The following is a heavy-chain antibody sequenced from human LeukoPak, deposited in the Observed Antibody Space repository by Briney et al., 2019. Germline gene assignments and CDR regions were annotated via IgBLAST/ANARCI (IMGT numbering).Heavy chain of an antibody. D-gene: IGHD6-19*01. CDR2: IYYSGST. CDR1: GGSISSYY. J-gene: IGHJ6*02. Sequence: SETLSLTCTVSGGSISSYYWSWIRQPPGKGLEWIGYIYYSGSTNYNPSLKSRVTISVDTSKNQFSLKLSSVTAADTAVYYCGRDGSSGGPRYYYYVMDVWGQGTPVTV. V-gene: IGHV4-59*01. CDR3: GRDGSSGGPRYYYYVMDV.